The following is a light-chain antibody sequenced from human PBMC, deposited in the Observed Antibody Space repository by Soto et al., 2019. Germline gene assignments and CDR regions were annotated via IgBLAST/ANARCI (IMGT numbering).Light chain of an antibody. CDR2: EVS. CDR3: SSYAGRTLYV. CDR1: NSDVGTYNY. Sequence: QSALTQPPSASGSPGQSVTITCTGTNSDVGTYNYVSWYQQHPGKAPKLLIHEVSKRPSGVTDRFSGSKSGNTASLTVSGLQPEDEADYYCSSYAGRTLYVFGTGTKLTVL. V-gene: IGLV2-8*01. J-gene: IGLJ1*01.